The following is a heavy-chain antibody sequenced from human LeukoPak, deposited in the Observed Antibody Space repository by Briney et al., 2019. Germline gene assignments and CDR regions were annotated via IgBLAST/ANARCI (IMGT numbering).Heavy chain of an antibody. D-gene: IGHD6-19*01. J-gene: IGHJ4*02. Sequence: SETLSLTCTVSGDSISPYYWSWIRQSAEKGLQWIGRVSAGGTTDYNPSLKSRVTMSVDTSKTQFSLKMTSVTAADTAVYYCSRGGGQWRIPDFDYWGQGLLVIVSS. CDR2: VSAGGTT. CDR1: GDSISPYY. CDR3: SRGGGQWRIPDFDY. V-gene: IGHV4-4*07.